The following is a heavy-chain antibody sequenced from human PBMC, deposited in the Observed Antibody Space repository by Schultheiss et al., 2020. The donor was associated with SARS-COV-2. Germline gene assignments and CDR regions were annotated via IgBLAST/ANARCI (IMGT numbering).Heavy chain of an antibody. V-gene: IGHV3-21*01. CDR1: GFTFSSYS. Sequence: GESLKISCAASGFTFSSYSMNWVRQAPGKGLEWVSSISSSSSYIYYADSVKGRFTISRDNAKNSLYLQMNSLRAEDTAVYYCARDEGLMVYASSYYYGMDVWGQGTTVTVSS. CDR2: ISSSSSYI. J-gene: IGHJ6*02. CDR3: ARDEGLMVYASSYYYGMDV. D-gene: IGHD2-8*01.